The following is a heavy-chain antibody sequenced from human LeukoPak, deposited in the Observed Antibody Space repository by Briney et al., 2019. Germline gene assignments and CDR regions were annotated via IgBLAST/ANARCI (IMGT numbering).Heavy chain of an antibody. CDR3: ARGTEDDSGGYQDS. CDR1: GGSISSGGYY. D-gene: IGHD3-22*01. CDR2: IYYSGST. J-gene: IGHJ4*02. V-gene: IGHV4-30-4*08. Sequence: PSETLSLTCTVSGGSISSGGYYWSWIRQHPGKGLEWIGYIYYSGSTYYSPSLRSRVIISADTSKNHFSLKVNFVTAADTAIYFCARGTEDDSGGYQDSWGQGTLVTVSS.